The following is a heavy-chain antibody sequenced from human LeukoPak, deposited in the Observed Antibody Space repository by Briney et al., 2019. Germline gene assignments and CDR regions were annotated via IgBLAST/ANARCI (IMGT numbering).Heavy chain of an antibody. Sequence: WASVKVSCKASGGTFSSYAISRVRQAPGQGLEWMGGIIPIFGTANYAQKFQGRVTITADESTSTAYMELSSLRSEDTAVYYCARDEVADYGDYVSRSAFDIWGQGTMVTVSS. CDR1: GGTFSSYA. J-gene: IGHJ3*02. V-gene: IGHV1-69*13. CDR2: IIPIFGTA. D-gene: IGHD4-17*01. CDR3: ARDEVADYGDYVSRSAFDI.